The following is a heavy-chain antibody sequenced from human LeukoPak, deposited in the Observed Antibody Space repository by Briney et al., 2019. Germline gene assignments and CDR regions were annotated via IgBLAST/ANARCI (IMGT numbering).Heavy chain of an antibody. D-gene: IGHD3-3*01. V-gene: IGHV3-66*01. J-gene: IGHJ4*02. CDR2: IYSGGST. CDR1: GFTVATNH. Sequence: GGSLRLSCAASGFTVATNHMSWVRQAPGKGLEWVSLIYSGGSTYYADSVKGRFTISRDNSKNTLYLQMNSLRAEDTAVYYCARDPGSGFTFHYWGQGNLVTVSS. CDR3: ARDPGSGFTFHY.